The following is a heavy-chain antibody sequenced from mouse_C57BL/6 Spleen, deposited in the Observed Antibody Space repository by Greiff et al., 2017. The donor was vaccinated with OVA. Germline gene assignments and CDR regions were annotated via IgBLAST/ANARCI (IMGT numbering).Heavy chain of an antibody. V-gene: IGHV10-1*01. CDR1: GFSFNTYA. Sequence: EVMLVESGGGLVQPKGSLKLSCAASGFSFNTYAMNWVRQAPGKGLEWVARIRSKSNNYATYYADSVKDRFTISRDDSESMPYLQMNNWKTEDAAMYYCGRHSGYYFDYWGQGTTLTVSA. J-gene: IGHJ2*01. CDR2: IRSKSNNYAT. CDR3: GRHSGYYFDY. D-gene: IGHD1-3*01.